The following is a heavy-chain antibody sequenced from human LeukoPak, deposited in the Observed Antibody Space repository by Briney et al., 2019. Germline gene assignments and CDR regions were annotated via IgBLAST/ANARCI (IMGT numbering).Heavy chain of an antibody. J-gene: IGHJ4*02. CDR1: GFTFSSYA. V-gene: IGHV3-15*01. CDR2: IKSKTDGGTT. D-gene: IGHD5/OR15-5a*01. Sequence: GGSLRLSCAASGFTFSSYAMYWVRQAPGKGLEWVGRIKSKTDGGTTDNAAPVKGRFSVSRDDSENTLYLKMNSLKTEDTAVYYCTIHNIKSTAISSFDSWGQGTLVTVSS. CDR3: TIHNIKSTAISSFDS.